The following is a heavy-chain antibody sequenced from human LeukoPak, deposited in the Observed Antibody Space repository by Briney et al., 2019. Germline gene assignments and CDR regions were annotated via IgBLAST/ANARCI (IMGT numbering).Heavy chain of an antibody. CDR1: GFTFSSYA. D-gene: IGHD3-10*01. Sequence: GGSLRLSCAASGFTFSSYAMHWVRQAPGKGLEWVAFIRYDGSNKYYADSVKGRFTISRDNSKNTLYLQMNSLRAEDTAVYYCAKVSPNYYGSGSYFADYWGQGTLVTVSS. CDR3: AKVSPNYYGSGSYFADY. J-gene: IGHJ4*02. V-gene: IGHV3-30*02. CDR2: IRYDGSNK.